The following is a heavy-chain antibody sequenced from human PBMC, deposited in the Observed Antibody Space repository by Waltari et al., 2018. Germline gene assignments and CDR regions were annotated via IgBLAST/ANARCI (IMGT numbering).Heavy chain of an antibody. V-gene: IGHV4-38-2*01. Sequence: QVQLQESGPGLVKPSETLSLTCAVSGYSINSGYYWGWIRQPPGKGLEWIGSIYHSGSTYYNPSLKSRVTISVDTSKNQFSLKLSSVTAADTAVYYCARLPSSGWYEHWGQGTLVTVSS. CDR1: GYSINSGYY. CDR2: IYHSGST. D-gene: IGHD6-19*01. CDR3: ARLPSSGWYEH. J-gene: IGHJ1*01.